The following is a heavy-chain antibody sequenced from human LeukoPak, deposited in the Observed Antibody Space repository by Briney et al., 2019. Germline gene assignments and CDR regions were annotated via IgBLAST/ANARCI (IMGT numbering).Heavy chain of an antibody. CDR1: GGSFSGYY. CDR2: INHSGST. D-gene: IGHD6-13*01. CDR3: ARGIAAAGIFDY. Sequence: SETLSLTCAVYGGSFSGYYWSWIRQPPXXGLEWIGEINHSGSTNYNPSLKSRVTISVDTSKNQFSLKLSSVTAADTAVYYCARGIAAAGIFDYWGQGTLVTVSS. V-gene: IGHV4-34*01. J-gene: IGHJ4*02.